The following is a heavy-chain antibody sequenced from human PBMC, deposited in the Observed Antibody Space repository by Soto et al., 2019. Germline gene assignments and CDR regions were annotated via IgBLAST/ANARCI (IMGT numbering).Heavy chain of an antibody. J-gene: IGHJ4*02. CDR1: GYTFTSYD. D-gene: IGHD3-9*01. CDR3: ARLRYFDRHNDKN. CDR2: MNPNSGNT. V-gene: IGHV1-8*01. Sequence: ASVKVSCKASGYTFTSYDINWVLQATGQGLEWMGWMNPNSGNTGYAQKFQGRVTMTRNTSISTAYMELSSLRSEDTAVYYCARLRYFDRHNDKNWGQGTLVTVSS.